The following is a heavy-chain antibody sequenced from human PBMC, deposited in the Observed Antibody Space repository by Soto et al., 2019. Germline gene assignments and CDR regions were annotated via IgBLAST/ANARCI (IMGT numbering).Heavy chain of an antibody. CDR3: SGGLGDAF. V-gene: IGHV3-7*04. Sequence: EVHLVESGGGLVQTGGSLRLSCAIFESTVSRDWMNWVRQAPGKGLEWVAHINQDGSEKYYVDSVKGRFTISRDNAKKSLYLQMNSLRPADTAMYYCSGGLGDAFRGQGTLVTVSS. D-gene: IGHD1-26*01. CDR2: INQDGSEK. J-gene: IGHJ4*02. CDR1: ESTVSRDW.